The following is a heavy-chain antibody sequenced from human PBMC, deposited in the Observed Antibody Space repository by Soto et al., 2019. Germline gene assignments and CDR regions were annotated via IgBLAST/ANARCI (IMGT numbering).Heavy chain of an antibody. D-gene: IGHD2-15*01. V-gene: IGHV1-2*04. Sequence: ASVKVSCKASGYTFTGYYMHWVRQAPGQGLEWMGWINPNSGGTNYAQKFQGWVTMTRDTSISTAYMELSRLRSDDTAVYYCAREHCSGCSCYSGLPDYWGQGTLVTVSS. CDR1: GYTFTGYY. J-gene: IGHJ4*02. CDR2: INPNSGGT. CDR3: AREHCSGCSCYSGLPDY.